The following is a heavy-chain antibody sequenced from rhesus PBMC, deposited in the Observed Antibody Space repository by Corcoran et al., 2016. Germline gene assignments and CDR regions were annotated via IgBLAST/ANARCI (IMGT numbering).Heavy chain of an antibody. CDR2: IYGRSGST. CDR3: AKEYTNDAD. V-gene: IGHV4-160*01. J-gene: IGHJ4*01. D-gene: IGHD1-14*01. CDR1: GGSISSNY. Sequence: QVQLQESGPGLVKPSETLSLTCAVSGGSISSNYWSWIRQPPGKGLEWIGYIYGRSGSTYYNPSPKSRVTISTETSKNQFSLKLSAVTAADTAVYYCAKEYTNDADWGQGVLVTVSS.